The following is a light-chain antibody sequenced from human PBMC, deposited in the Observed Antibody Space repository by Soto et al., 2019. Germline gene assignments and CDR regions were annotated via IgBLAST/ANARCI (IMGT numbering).Light chain of an antibody. CDR1: QPVNTF. CDR2: DAS. V-gene: IGKV1-5*01. Sequence: IQMTQSPSTVSASVGDSVNISCRASQPVNTFLAWYQQKPGGAPKVVIFDASNLGSGVPSRFSGSGFGTEFTLSITSLQPDDFATYYCQQYKNYSYSFGQGTKLEIK. J-gene: IGKJ2*03. CDR3: QQYKNYSYS.